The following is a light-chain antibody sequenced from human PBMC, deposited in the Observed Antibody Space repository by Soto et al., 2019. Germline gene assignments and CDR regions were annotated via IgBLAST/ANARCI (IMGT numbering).Light chain of an antibody. CDR3: QHYHDWRIT. CDR1: QSIRDN. Sequence: EIVLTQSPATLSVSPGERATLSCRASQSIRDNLAWYQQKPGQTPRLLISDASTRATTIPARFSGSGSGTDFTLTINRLQSEDFAVYYCQHYHDWRITFGQGTRLEIK. V-gene: IGKV3-15*01. CDR2: DAS. J-gene: IGKJ5*01.